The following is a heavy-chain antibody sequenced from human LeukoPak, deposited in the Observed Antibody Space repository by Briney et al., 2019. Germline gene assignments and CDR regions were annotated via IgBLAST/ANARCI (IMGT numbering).Heavy chain of an antibody. CDR3: AGNPPRTTVDF. V-gene: IGHV4-59*08. D-gene: IGHD2/OR15-2a*01. CDR2: ISDIGSI. CDR1: GGSISIYY. Sequence: PSETLSLTCTVSGGSISIYYWSCIRHPPGEGLEWIAYISDIGSINYNTSLTSRVTISLDTSKNQFSLRLSSVPAADTAVYYCAGNPPRTTVDFWGQGTLVTVSS. J-gene: IGHJ4*02.